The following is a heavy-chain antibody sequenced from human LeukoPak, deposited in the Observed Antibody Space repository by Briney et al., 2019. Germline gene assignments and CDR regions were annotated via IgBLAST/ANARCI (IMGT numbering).Heavy chain of an antibody. D-gene: IGHD3-22*01. CDR1: GYTFTGYY. Sequence: ASVKVSCKASGYTFTGYYMHWVRQAPGQGLEWMGIINPSGGSTSYAQKFQGRVTMTRDTSTSTVYMELSSLRSEDTAVYYCATGGYYDSSGYYTDYWGQGTLVTVSS. CDR2: INPSGGST. J-gene: IGHJ4*02. CDR3: ATGGYYDSSGYYTDY. V-gene: IGHV1-46*01.